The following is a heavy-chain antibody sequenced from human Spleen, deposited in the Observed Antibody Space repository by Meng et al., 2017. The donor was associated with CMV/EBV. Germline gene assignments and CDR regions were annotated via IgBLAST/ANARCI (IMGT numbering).Heavy chain of an antibody. Sequence: TFSSYSMNWVRQAPGKGLEWVSSISSSSSYIYYADSVKGRFTISRDNAKNSLYLQMNSLRAEDTAVYYCARDLSEWLLIYYYYGMDVWGQGTTVTVSS. CDR1: TFSSYS. CDR2: ISSSSSYI. J-gene: IGHJ6*02. V-gene: IGHV3-21*01. D-gene: IGHD3-3*01. CDR3: ARDLSEWLLIYYYYGMDV.